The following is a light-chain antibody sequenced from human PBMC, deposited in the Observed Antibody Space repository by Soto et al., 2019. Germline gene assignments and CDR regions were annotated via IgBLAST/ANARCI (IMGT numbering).Light chain of an antibody. J-gene: IGKJ1*01. CDR1: QGISSW. CDR3: QQYKT. Sequence: DIQMTQSPSSLSASVGDRVTITCRGSQGISSWLAWYQQKPGKAPRLLIYKASSLASGVPSRFSDSGSGTEFTLTISSLQPDDFATYYCQQYKTFGQGTKVDIK. CDR2: KAS. V-gene: IGKV1-5*03.